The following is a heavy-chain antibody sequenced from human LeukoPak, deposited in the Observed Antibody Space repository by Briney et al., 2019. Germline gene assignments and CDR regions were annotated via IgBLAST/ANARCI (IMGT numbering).Heavy chain of an antibody. D-gene: IGHD2-15*01. V-gene: IGHV5-51*01. CDR1: GYSVTNYW. CDR2: IYPGDSDT. J-gene: IGHJ5*02. Sequence: GEPLKISCEDSGYSVTNYWIGWLRQMPGKGLEWMGTIYPGDSDTRYSPSLQGQVTISADKSIITVYLQWSSLKAADTAMYYCARHARYCSGGRCYFNWFDPWGQGTLVIVSS. CDR3: ARHARYCSGGRCYFNWFDP.